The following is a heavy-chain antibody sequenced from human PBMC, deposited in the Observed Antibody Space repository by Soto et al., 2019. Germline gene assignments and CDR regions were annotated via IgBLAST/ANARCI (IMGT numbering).Heavy chain of an antibody. V-gene: IGHV4-59*01. CDR1: GGSISSYY. D-gene: IGHD3-3*01. Sequence: SETLSLTCTVSGGSISSYYWSWIRQPPGKGLEWIGYIYYSGSTNYNPSLKSRVTISVDTSKNQFSLKLSSVTAADTAVYYCAREDLEDFWSGYDNYYYYYMDVWGKGTTVTVSS. CDR2: IYYSGST. J-gene: IGHJ6*03. CDR3: AREDLEDFWSGYDNYYYYYMDV.